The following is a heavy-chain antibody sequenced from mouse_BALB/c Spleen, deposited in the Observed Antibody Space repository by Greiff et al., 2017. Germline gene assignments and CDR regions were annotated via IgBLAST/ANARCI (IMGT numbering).Heavy chain of an antibody. D-gene: IGHD3-3*01. CDR2: IDPENGNT. J-gene: IGHJ4*01. CDR1: GFNITDYY. Sequence: VQLQQSGAELVRPGALVKLSCKASGFNITDYYMHWVKQRPEQGLEWIGWIDPENGNTIYNPKFQGKASITADTSSNTAYLQLSSLTSEDTAVCYCARCCYYYAMDYWGQGTSVTVSS. CDR3: ARCCYYYAMDY. V-gene: IGHV14-1*02.